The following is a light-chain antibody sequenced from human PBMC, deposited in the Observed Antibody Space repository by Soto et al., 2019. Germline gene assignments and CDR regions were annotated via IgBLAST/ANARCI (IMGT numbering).Light chain of an antibody. CDR3: QQYDNWPLT. V-gene: IGKV3D-15*01. J-gene: IGKJ4*01. CDR2: GAS. Sequence: EIVMTQSPATLSVSPGEGVTLSCRASQSVNSNLAWYQQKPGQAPRLLIYGASTRATGIPARFSGSGSGTEFTFTISSLQSEDFAVYYCQQYDNWPLTVGGGTKVDIK. CDR1: QSVNSN.